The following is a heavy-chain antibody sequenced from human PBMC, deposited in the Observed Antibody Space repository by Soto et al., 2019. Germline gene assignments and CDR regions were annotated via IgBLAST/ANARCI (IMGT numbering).Heavy chain of an antibody. CDR2: IKSDAYGGAI. J-gene: IGHJ4*02. CDR3: TTTKGRIDPPTNDF. V-gene: IGHV3-15*01. Sequence: EVQLVESGGGLVQPGGSLRLSCAGSGFTFSNAWMSWVRPAPGKGVEWVGRIKSDAYGGAIDSAAHGKGRFTISTDDSKNTLFLQMNNLRAEDTAVYSCTTTKGRIDPPTNDFWGQGNPVIVSS. D-gene: IGHD2-8*01. CDR1: GFTFSNAW.